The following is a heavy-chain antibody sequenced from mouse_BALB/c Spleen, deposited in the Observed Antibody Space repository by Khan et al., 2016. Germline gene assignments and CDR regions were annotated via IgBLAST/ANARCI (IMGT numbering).Heavy chain of an antibody. CDR3: ARPDYGSSRGFAY. CDR1: GYTFTNYG. Sequence: QIPLVQSGPELKKPGETVRISCKASGYTFTNYGMNWVKQAPGKGLKWMGWINTYTGEPTYADDFKGRFAFSLDTSASTAYLQINNLKNEDTATYFCARPDYGSSRGFAYWGQGTLVTVSA. J-gene: IGHJ3*01. CDR2: INTYTGEP. V-gene: IGHV9-3-1*01. D-gene: IGHD1-1*01.